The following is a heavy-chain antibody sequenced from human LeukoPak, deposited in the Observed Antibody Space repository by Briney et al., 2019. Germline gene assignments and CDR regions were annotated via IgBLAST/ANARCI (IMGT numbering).Heavy chain of an antibody. CDR3: AGLEYQLLDSWFDP. Sequence: ASVKVSCKASGYTFTSYGIIWVRQAPGQGLEWMGWISAYNGNTNYAQKLQGRVTMTTDTSTSTAYMELRSLRSDDTAVYYCAGLEYQLLDSWFDPWGQGTLVTVSS. J-gene: IGHJ5*02. CDR1: GYTFTSYG. CDR2: ISAYNGNT. V-gene: IGHV1-18*01. D-gene: IGHD2-2*01.